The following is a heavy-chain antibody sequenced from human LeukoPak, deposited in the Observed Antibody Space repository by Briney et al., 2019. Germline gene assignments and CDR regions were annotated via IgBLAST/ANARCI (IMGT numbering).Heavy chain of an antibody. J-gene: IGHJ4*02. CDR1: GFTFSSYS. V-gene: IGHV3-21*01. CDR3: ARVGLAATDDY. D-gene: IGHD6-13*01. Sequence: GGSLRLSCAASGFTFSSYSMNWVRQAPGKGLEWVSSISSSSSYIYYADSVKGRFTISRDDAKNSLYLQMNSLRAEDTAVYYCARVGLAATDDYWGQGTLVTVSS. CDR2: ISSSSSYI.